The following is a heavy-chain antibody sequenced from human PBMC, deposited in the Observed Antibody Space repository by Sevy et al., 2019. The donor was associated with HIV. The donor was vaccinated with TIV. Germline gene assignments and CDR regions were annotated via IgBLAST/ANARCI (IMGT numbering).Heavy chain of an antibody. CDR1: GFTFGSYT. V-gene: IGHV3-30-3*01. CDR2: ISQTYDGSKK. Sequence: GGSLRLSCAASGFTFGSYTLHWVRQAPGKGLEWVALISQTYDGSKKYYIDSVQGRFTISRDNSKNTLYLQMDSLRPEDTAVYYCARDNSGYFFFEYWGQGTLVTVSS. J-gene: IGHJ4*02. D-gene: IGHD3-22*01. CDR3: ARDNSGYFFFEY.